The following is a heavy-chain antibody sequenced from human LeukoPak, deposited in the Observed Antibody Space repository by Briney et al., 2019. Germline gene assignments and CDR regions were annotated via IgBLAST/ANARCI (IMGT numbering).Heavy chain of an antibody. CDR3: ARQIPRWGYGDWFDP. V-gene: IGHV3-66*02. CDR1: GFTVSSNY. J-gene: IGHJ5*02. CDR2: IYSGGST. Sequence: GGSLRLSCAASGFTVSSNYMSWVRQAPGKGLEWASVIYSGGSTYYADSVKGRFTISRDNSKNTLYLQMNSLRAEDTAVYYCARQIPRWGYGDWFDPWGQGTLVTVSS. D-gene: IGHD4-23*01.